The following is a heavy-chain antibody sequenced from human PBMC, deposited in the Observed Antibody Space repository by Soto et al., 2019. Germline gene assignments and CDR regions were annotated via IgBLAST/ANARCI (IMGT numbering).Heavy chain of an antibody. D-gene: IGHD3-22*01. J-gene: IGHJ5*02. CDR1: GYTLTELS. CDR2: FDPEDGET. CDR3: ATVKYYYDSSGYYYRGWFDP. Sequence: QVQLVQSGAEVKKPGASVKVSCKVSGYTLTELSMHWVRQAPGKGLEWMGGFDPEDGETIYAQKFQGRVTMTEDTSTDTAYMELSSLRSEDTAVYYCATVKYYYDSSGYYYRGWFDPWGQGTLVTVSS. V-gene: IGHV1-24*01.